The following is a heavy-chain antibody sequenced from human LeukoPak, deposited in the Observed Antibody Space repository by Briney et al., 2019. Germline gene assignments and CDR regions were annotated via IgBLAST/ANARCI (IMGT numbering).Heavy chain of an antibody. V-gene: IGHV4-59*12. J-gene: IGHJ5*02. CDR3: ASADYNRLAGSYRFDP. CDR2: IYYSGST. Sequence: SETLSLTCTVSGGSISSYYWSWIRQPPGKGLEWIGYIYYSGSTNYNPSLKSRVTISVDTSKNQFSLKLSSVTAADTAIYYCASADYNRLAGSYRFDPWGQGTLVTVSS. CDR1: GGSISSYY. D-gene: IGHD3-10*01.